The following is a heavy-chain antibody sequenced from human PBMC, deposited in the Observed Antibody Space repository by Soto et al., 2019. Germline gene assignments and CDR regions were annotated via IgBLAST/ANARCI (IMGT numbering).Heavy chain of an antibody. CDR2: ISYDGSNK. CDR1: GFTFSSYA. CDR3: ARGLAPFDY. V-gene: IGHV3-30-3*01. Sequence: PGGFLRLSCAASGFTFSSYAMHWVRQAPGKGLEWVAVISYDGSNKYYADSVKGRFTIARDNSKNTLYLQMNSLRAEDTAVYYCARGLAPFDYWGQGTLVTVSS. D-gene: IGHD6-19*01. J-gene: IGHJ4*02.